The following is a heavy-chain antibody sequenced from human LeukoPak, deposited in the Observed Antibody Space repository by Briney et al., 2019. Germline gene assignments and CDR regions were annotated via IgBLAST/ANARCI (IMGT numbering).Heavy chain of an antibody. CDR2: ISATGGST. CDR3: ARWAYYYDSRGFPGFDP. CDR1: GLTFSTYA. J-gene: IGHJ5*02. D-gene: IGHD3-22*01. V-gene: IGHV3-23*01. Sequence: PGGSLRLSCAASGLTFSTYAVSWVRQAPGKGLEWVSGISATGGSTYYADSVKGRFTISRDNSKDTLYLQMNSLRAEDTAVYYCARWAYYYDSRGFPGFDPWGQGTLVTVSS.